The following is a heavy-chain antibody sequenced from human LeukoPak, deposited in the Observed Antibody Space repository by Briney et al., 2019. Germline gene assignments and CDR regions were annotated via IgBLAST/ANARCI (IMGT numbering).Heavy chain of an antibody. CDR3: ARLSSTLYYSMDV. D-gene: IGHD6-6*01. V-gene: IGHV4-59*08. Sequence: SETLSLTCAVSGGSISSYYWTWVRQPPGKGLEWVGYIQNSAIYRAKIKSSPSLQSRVSLSIDTSKNQVSLTVNSVTAADTAVYYCARLSSTLYYSMDVWGPGTAVTVSS. J-gene: IGHJ6*02. CDR2: IQNSAIYRAKI. CDR1: GGSISSYY.